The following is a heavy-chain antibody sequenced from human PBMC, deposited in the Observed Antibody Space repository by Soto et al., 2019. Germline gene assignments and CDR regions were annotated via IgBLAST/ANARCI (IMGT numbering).Heavy chain of an antibody. J-gene: IGHJ4*02. V-gene: IGHV3-23*01. Sequence: PGGSLRLSCAASGFTFSSFAMNWVRQAPGKGLEWVSAISATGDSTFYADSVKGRFTISRDSSKNTMYLQMNSLRAEDTAVYYCAKEDCTTNCLFDYWGQGTLVTVSS. CDR3: AKEDCTTNCLFDY. D-gene: IGHD2-8*01. CDR1: GFTFSSFA. CDR2: ISATGDST.